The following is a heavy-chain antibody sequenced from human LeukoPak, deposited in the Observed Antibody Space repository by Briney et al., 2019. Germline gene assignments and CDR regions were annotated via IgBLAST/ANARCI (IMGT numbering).Heavy chain of an antibody. CDR2: INPNSGGT. J-gene: IGHJ3*02. D-gene: IGHD3-16*01. CDR1: GYTFTGYY. CDR3: ARDFIRGSYDVAFDS. V-gene: IGHV1-2*02. Sequence: APVKVSCKASGYTFTGYYMNWVRQAPGQGLEWLGWINPNSGGTNYAQKFQGRVTMTRDTSISTAYMELSRLKSDDTAVYYCARDFIRGSYDVAFDSWGQGTVVTVSS.